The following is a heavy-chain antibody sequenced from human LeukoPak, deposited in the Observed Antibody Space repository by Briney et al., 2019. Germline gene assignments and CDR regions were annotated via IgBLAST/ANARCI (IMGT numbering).Heavy chain of an antibody. D-gene: IGHD2-2*01. CDR1: GFTFSRFE. CDR2: ISGSGSSI. Sequence: GGSLRLSCVASGFTFSRFEMNWVRLAPGKGLEWVSYISGSGSSIYYADSVKGRFTISRDNAKNSLYLQMNSLRGEDTAVYYCARDMGYCSSSNCYTYYLDYWGQGTLVTASS. V-gene: IGHV3-48*03. CDR3: ARDMGYCSSSNCYTYYLDY. J-gene: IGHJ4*02.